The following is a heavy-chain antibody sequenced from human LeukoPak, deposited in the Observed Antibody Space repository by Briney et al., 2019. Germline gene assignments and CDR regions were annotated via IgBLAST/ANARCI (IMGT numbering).Heavy chain of an antibody. V-gene: IGHV3-23*01. CDR2: ISPSGVST. Sequence: GGSLRLSCAASGFTFSSYVMSWVRQAPGQGLEWVSAISPSGVSTYYADSVKGRFTISRDNSKNTLYLQMNSLRVEDTAVYSCAKSPSVGHTWGQGTLVTVSS. CDR1: GFTFSSYV. D-gene: IGHD1-26*01. J-gene: IGHJ4*02. CDR3: AKSPSVGHT.